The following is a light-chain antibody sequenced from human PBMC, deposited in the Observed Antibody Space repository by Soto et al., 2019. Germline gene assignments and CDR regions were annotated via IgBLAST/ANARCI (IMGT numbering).Light chain of an antibody. J-gene: IGLJ1*01. V-gene: IGLV2-11*01. CDR2: DVT. CDR1: SSDVGRYDY. CDR3: CSSAGSYSYV. Sequence: QSVLTQPRSVSGSPGQSVTISCTGTSSDVGRYDYVSWYQQYPGEAPKLIIYDVTERPSGVPDRVSGFKSGNTASLTTSGLRAEDEAAYYCCSSAGSYSYVFGSGTKVTVL.